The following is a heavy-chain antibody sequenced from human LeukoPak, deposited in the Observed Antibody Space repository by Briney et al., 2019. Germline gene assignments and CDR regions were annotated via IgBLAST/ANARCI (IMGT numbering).Heavy chain of an antibody. V-gene: IGHV3-30-3*01. Sequence: GRSLRLSCAASGFTFNIYAMHWVRQAPGKGLEWVAVISYDGGKKHYADSVKGRLTISRDNSKNTLYLQMNSLRADDTAVYYCARDATIAAAATEAFDIWGQGTMVTVSS. J-gene: IGHJ3*02. CDR1: GFTFNIYA. CDR2: ISYDGGKK. D-gene: IGHD6-13*01. CDR3: ARDATIAAAATEAFDI.